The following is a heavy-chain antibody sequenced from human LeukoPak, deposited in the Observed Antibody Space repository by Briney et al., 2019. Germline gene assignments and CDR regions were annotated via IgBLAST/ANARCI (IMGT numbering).Heavy chain of an antibody. CDR2: IVGSGRNT. V-gene: IGHV3-23*01. Sequence: GGSLRLSCAASGITFSIYTMSWVRQAPGKGLEWVSAIVGSGRNTYYADSVKGRFTISRDNSKNTLYLQMNSLRAEDTAVYHCAKEGGYVGVDWWGQGTLVTVSS. CDR3: AKEGGYVGVDW. J-gene: IGHJ4*02. CDR1: GITFSIYT. D-gene: IGHD6-25*01.